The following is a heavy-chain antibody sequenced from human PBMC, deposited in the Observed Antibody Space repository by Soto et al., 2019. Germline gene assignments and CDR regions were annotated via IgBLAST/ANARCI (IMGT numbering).Heavy chain of an antibody. V-gene: IGHV4-34*01. CDR1: GGPFSGFY. CDR3: ARRPYFGSGNYYGRSSGLDV. D-gene: IGHD3-10*01. Sequence: QVQLQQWGAELLRPSETLSLTCAVYGGPFSGFYWSWIRQPPGKGLEWIGEINHSGNTNYSPSIKSRVTVSVDTSQNHFSLKVRSVTAADTAMYFCARRPYFGSGNYYGRSSGLDVWGQGTTVTVSS. CDR2: INHSGNT. J-gene: IGHJ6*02.